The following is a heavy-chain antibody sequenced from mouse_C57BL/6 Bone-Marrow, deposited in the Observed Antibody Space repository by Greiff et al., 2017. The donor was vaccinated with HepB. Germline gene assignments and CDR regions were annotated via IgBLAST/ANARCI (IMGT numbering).Heavy chain of an antibody. Sequence: VKLVESGAELVKPGASVKLSCKASGYTFTSYWMHWVKQRPGQGLEWIGMIHPNSGSTNYNEKFKSKATLTVDKSSSTAYMQLSSLTSEDSAVYYCARKVWPYAMDYWGQGTSVTVSS. V-gene: IGHV1-64*01. CDR2: IHPNSGST. J-gene: IGHJ4*01. D-gene: IGHD2-10*02. CDR3: ARKVWPYAMDY. CDR1: GYTFTSYW.